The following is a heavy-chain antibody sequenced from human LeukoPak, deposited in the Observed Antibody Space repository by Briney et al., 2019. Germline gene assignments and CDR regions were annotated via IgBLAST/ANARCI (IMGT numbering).Heavy chain of an antibody. D-gene: IGHD2-2*01. J-gene: IGHJ4*02. CDR3: ASGLAYYCSSTSCFDY. Sequence: GGSLRLSCAASGFTFSSYWMHWVRQAPGKGLVWVSRINSDGSDTSYADSVKGRLTISRDNAKNTLYLQMNSLGAEDTAVYYCASGLAYYCSSTSCFDYWGQGTLVTVSS. CDR2: INSDGSDT. V-gene: IGHV3-74*01. CDR1: GFTFSSYW.